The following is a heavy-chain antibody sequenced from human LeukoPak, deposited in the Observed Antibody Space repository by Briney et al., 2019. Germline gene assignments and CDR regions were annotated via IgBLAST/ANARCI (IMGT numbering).Heavy chain of an antibody. CDR1: GFTFSSYS. CDR3: ARDRYYYDSSGYYDLSSPYYYMDV. CDR2: ISSSSSTI. D-gene: IGHD3-22*01. V-gene: IGHV3-48*04. J-gene: IGHJ6*03. Sequence: GGSLRLSCAASGFTFSSYSMNWVRQAPGKGLEWVSYISSSSSTIYYADSVKGRFTIPRDNAKNSLYLQMNSLRAEDTAVYYCARDRYYYDSSGYYDLSSPYYYMDVWGKGTTVTVSS.